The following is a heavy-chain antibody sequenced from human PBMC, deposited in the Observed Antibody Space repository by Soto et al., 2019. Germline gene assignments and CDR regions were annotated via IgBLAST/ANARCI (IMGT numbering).Heavy chain of an antibody. Sequence: GGSLRLSCAASGFTFSNAWINWVRQAPGKGLEWVGRIKSKTDGGTTDYAEPVKGRFTISRDDSNNMVYLQMNSLKIEDTAVYYCTTDSYSTIIIVRFDYWGHGTLVTVSS. CDR1: GFTFSNAW. CDR2: IKSKTDGGTT. D-gene: IGHD3-22*01. V-gene: IGHV3-15*07. CDR3: TTDSYSTIIIVRFDY. J-gene: IGHJ4*01.